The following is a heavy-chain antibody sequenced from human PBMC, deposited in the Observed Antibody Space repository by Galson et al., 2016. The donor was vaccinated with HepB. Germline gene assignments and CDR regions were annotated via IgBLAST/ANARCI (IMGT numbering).Heavy chain of an antibody. CDR3: TREPHPYHGGKPT. D-gene: IGHD2-15*01. Sequence: SETLSLTCTVSGDSVISSNWWNWVRQPPGKGLEWIGGIYHSGGPNYNPSLKSRVTISLDNSNNHISLRLSSVTAADTAVYYCTREPHPYHGGKPTWGQGTLVTVSS. CDR1: GDSVISSNW. J-gene: IGHJ4*02. V-gene: IGHV4-4*02. CDR2: IYHSGGP.